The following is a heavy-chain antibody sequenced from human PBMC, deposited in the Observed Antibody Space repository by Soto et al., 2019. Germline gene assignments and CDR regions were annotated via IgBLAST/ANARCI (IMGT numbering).Heavy chain of an antibody. D-gene: IGHD3-10*01. Sequence: QVQLQQWGAGLLKPSETLSLTSAVYTGSFSDYHWSWIRQPPGKGLEWIGEINHSGSTNYNPSLKSRVTTSVDTSKNQFSLKLSSVSAEDTAVYYCARGTWVRSAFDIWGQGTMVTVSS. CDR3: ARGTWVRSAFDI. CDR2: INHSGST. J-gene: IGHJ3*02. CDR1: TGSFSDYH. V-gene: IGHV4-34*01.